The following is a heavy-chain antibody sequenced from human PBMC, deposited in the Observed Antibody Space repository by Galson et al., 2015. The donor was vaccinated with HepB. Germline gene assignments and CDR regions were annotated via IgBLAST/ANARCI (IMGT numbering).Heavy chain of an antibody. CDR3: AREEMHDDSSGYYYYFDS. D-gene: IGHD3-22*01. CDR2: TYYRSKWYN. CDR1: GDSVSRNSAT. V-gene: IGHV6-1*01. Sequence: CAISGDSVSRNSATWNWIRQSPSRGLEWLGRTYYRSKWYNDYAVSVKGRITINPDTSKNQFSLQLNSVTPEDTAVYYCAREEMHDDSSGYYYYFDSWGQGTLVTVSS. J-gene: IGHJ4*02.